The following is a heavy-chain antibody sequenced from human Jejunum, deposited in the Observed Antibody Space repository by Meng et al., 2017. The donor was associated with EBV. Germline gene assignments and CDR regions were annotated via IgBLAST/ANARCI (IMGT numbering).Heavy chain of an antibody. Sequence: QVHLQQWGAGLLKPSETLSLTCAVYGGSCSDYYWTWIRQPPGKGLEWIGEINHGGGAIYNPSLKSRVTISVDTSKNQFSLKLSSVTAADTAVYYCARLGGYASGTYYPIDPWGQGTLVTVSS. CDR3: ARLGGYASGTYYPIDP. D-gene: IGHD3-10*01. J-gene: IGHJ5*02. CDR2: INHGGGA. CDR1: GGSCSDYY. V-gene: IGHV4-34*01.